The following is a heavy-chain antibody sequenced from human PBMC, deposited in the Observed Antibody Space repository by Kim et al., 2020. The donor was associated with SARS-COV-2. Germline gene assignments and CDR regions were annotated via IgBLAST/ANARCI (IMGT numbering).Heavy chain of an antibody. CDR3: ARSSGWSLGEPTHFDY. D-gene: IGHD6-19*01. V-gene: IGHV4-4*07. Sequence: SLKSRVTMSVDTSKNQFSLKLSSVTAADTAVYYCARSSGWSLGEPTHFDYWGQGTLVTVSS. J-gene: IGHJ4*02.